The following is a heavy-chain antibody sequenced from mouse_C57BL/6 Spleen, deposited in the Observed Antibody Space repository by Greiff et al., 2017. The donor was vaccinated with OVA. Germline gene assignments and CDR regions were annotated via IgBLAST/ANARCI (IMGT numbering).Heavy chain of an antibody. CDR3: ASPHSYYSNYAHFDY. CDR2: INPSSGYT. CDR1: GYTFTSYW. J-gene: IGHJ2*01. Sequence: VKVVESGAELAKPGASVKLSCKASGYTFTSYWMHWVKQRPGQGLEWIGYINPSSGYTKYNQKFKDKATLTADKSSSTAYMQLSSLTYEDSAVYYCASPHSYYSNYAHFDYWGQGTTLTVSS. V-gene: IGHV1-7*01. D-gene: IGHD2-5*01.